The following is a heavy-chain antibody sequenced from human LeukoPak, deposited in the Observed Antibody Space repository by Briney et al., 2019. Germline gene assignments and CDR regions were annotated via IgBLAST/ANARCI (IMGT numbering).Heavy chain of an antibody. Sequence: ASVKVSFKASGYTFTIYDIKWVRQAPGQGLEWMGWMNPNSGNTGYAQKFQGRVTMTRNTSMSTAYMELSSLRSEDTAVYFCAREESGGLSWGMDVWGQGTTVTVSS. CDR2: MNPNSGNT. D-gene: IGHD3-10*01. J-gene: IGHJ6*02. CDR3: AREESGGLSWGMDV. CDR1: GYTFTIYD. V-gene: IGHV1-8*01.